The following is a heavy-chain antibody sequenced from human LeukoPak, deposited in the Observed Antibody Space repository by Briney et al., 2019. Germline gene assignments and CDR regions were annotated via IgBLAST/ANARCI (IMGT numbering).Heavy chain of an antibody. Sequence: GESLKISCKASGYGFGNIWIGWVRQMPGKALEWMGIIYPGDSDTRYSPSFQGQVTISADKSISTTYLQWSTLKASDTAMYYCARRPYPQSKPLDWGQGTLVTVSS. V-gene: IGHV5-51*03. CDR1: GYGFGNIW. CDR3: ARRPYPQSKPLD. CDR2: IYPGDSDT. J-gene: IGHJ4*02. D-gene: IGHD6-19*01.